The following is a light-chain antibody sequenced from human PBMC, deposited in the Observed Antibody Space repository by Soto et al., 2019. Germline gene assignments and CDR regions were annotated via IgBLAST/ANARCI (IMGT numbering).Light chain of an antibody. CDR3: QVWDSSRDQGL. V-gene: IGLV3-21*02. J-gene: IGLJ1*01. CDR2: DVR. CDR1: NIGSQS. Sequence: SYELTQPPSESVAPGQTARIPCGGSNIGSQSVHWDQQKPGQAPVLVLYDVRCRRSGIPERCSGSKAGNTATPTISRVAAGNEVDYYCQVWDSSRDQGLFGTGTKATVL.